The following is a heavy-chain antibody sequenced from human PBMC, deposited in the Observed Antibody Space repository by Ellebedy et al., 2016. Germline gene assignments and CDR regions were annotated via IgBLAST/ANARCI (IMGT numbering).Heavy chain of an antibody. CDR1: GFTVSDHY. CDR2: IKSKIDGGTT. CDR3: TTDQVGFGMDV. V-gene: IGHV3-15*01. J-gene: IGHJ6*02. D-gene: IGHD1-26*01. Sequence: GESLKISXAASGFTVSDHYMDWVRQAPGKGLEWVGRIKSKIDGGTTDYAAPVKGRFTISRDDSKNTLYLQLNSLKTEDTAVYYCTTDQVGFGMDVWGQGTTVTVSS.